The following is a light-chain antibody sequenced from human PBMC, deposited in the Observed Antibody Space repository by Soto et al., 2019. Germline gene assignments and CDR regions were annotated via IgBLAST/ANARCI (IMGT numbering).Light chain of an antibody. CDR2: DAS. J-gene: IGKJ1*01. Sequence: DIQMTQSPSSLSASVGDRVSITCRASQSISTWLAWYQQQPGGAPRLLIYDASSLHSGVPSRFSGNGSGTEFTLTISSLQPDDFSSYYCQHYYNYPWTFGQGTKV. CDR3: QHYYNYPWT. V-gene: IGKV1-5*01. CDR1: QSISTW.